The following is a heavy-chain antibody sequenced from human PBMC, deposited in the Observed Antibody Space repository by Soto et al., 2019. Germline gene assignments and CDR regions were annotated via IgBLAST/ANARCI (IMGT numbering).Heavy chain of an antibody. CDR1: GGSISTGGYY. CDR2: IYYSGST. D-gene: IGHD4-17*01. CDR3: ARGLSVTLFDN. Sequence: QVQLQESGPGLVKPSQTLSLTCTVSGGSISTGGYYWTWIRQHPGKGLEWIGYIYYSGSTYYNPSLKSRVTISVDTSKNQFSLKLSSVTAADTAVYCFARGLSVTLFDNWGQGTLVTVSS. J-gene: IGHJ4*02. V-gene: IGHV4-31*03.